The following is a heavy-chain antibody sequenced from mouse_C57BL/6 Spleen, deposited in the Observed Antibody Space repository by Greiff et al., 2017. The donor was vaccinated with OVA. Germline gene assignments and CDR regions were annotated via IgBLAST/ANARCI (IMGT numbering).Heavy chain of an antibody. CDR3: AWLFDY. V-gene: IGHV1-26*01. J-gene: IGHJ2*01. CDR2: INPNNGGT. CDR1: GYTFTDYY. Sequence: VQLQQSGPELVKPGASVKISCKASGYTFTDYYMNWVKQSHGKSLEWIGDINPNNGGTSYNQKFKGKATLTVDKSSSTAYMELRSLTSEDSAVYYCAWLFDYWGQGTTLTVSS.